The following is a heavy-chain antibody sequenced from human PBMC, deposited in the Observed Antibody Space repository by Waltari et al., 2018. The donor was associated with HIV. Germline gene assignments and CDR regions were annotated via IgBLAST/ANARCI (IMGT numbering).Heavy chain of an antibody. CDR3: ARGGFYGSGSKVN. J-gene: IGHJ4*02. Sequence: EVQLVESGRGLVQPGGSLRLSCAASGFTFSRYWMSWVRQAPGKGLEWVANIRQEGSEEYYVDSVNGRFTISRDNAENSLYLQMNSLRAEDTAVYYCARGGFYGSGSKVNWGQGTLVTVSS. V-gene: IGHV3-7*04. CDR1: GFTFSRYW. CDR2: IRQEGSEE. D-gene: IGHD3-10*01.